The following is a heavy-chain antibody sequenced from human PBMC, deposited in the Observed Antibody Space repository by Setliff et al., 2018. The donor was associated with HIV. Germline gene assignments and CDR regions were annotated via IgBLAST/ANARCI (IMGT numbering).Heavy chain of an antibody. V-gene: IGHV3-7*01. J-gene: IGHJ4*02. CDR2: IKQRGSEK. D-gene: IGHD4-4*01. Sequence: GGSLRLSCVASGFSFSTYWMSWVRQAPGKGLEWVANIKQRGSEKYYVDSVKGRFTISRDDAKNSLYLQMNSLRAEDTAVYYCARDRRTTVREGLDYWGQGTLVTVSS. CDR1: GFSFSTYW. CDR3: ARDRRTTVREGLDY.